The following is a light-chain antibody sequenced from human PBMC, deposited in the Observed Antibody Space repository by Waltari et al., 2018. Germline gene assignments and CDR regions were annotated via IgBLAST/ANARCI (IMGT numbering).Light chain of an antibody. CDR2: GAS. CDR1: QSITAH. V-gene: IGKV3-15*01. Sequence: EIVMTQSPATLSVSPGERATLSCRASQSITAHLAWYQQKPGQAPRLLIHGASSRATGIPARFSGSTLTISSLQSEDFAVYFCQQYRSWPRTFGQGTKVEIK. CDR3: QQYRSWPRT. J-gene: IGKJ1*01.